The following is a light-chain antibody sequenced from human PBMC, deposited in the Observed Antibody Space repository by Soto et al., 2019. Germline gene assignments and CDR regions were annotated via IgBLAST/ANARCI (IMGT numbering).Light chain of an antibody. Sequence: MTQSPSTLSMSPLEAVTPSRRVSQGIGDTLAWYQHKPGQAPRLLIYGASTRAAGIPARFSGSGSGTEFTLTISSLQSEDFAVYYCQQYNNWPPITFGQGTRLAIK. CDR1: QGIGDT. CDR3: QQYNNWPPIT. J-gene: IGKJ5*01. CDR2: GAS. V-gene: IGKV3D-15*01.